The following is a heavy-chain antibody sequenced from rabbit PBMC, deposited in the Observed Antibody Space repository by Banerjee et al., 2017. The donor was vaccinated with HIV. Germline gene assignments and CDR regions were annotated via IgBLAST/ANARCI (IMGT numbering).Heavy chain of an antibody. Sequence: QSLEESGGDLVKPGASLTLTCTASGFPLNSNNYICWVRQAPGKGLEWIGYIFIGNSDTHYTSWAKGRFTISKTSSTTVTLQVTTLTAADTATYFCARGFAYYGTRLDLWGQGTLVTVS. CDR2: IFIGNSDT. V-gene: IGHV1S40*01. D-gene: IGHD1-1*01. CDR3: ARGFAYYGTRLDL. CDR1: GFPLNSNNY. J-gene: IGHJ3*01.